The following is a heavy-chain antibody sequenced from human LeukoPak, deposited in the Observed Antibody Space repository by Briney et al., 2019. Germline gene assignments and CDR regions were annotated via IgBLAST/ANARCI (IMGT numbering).Heavy chain of an antibody. D-gene: IGHD1-26*01. V-gene: IGHV3-30*02. Sequence: GGSLRLSCAASGFIFSSYGMHWVRQAPGKGLEWVAFIRYDGSNKYYADSVKGRFTISRDNSKNTLYLQMNSLRAEDTAVYYCAKDRGSGSELGDYWGQGTLVTVSS. CDR2: IRYDGSNK. CDR3: AKDRGSGSELGDY. J-gene: IGHJ4*02. CDR1: GFIFSSYG.